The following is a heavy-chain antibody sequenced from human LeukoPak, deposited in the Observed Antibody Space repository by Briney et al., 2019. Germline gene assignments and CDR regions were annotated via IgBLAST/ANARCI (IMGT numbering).Heavy chain of an antibody. J-gene: IGHJ4*02. D-gene: IGHD3-22*01. CDR3: AKGYYDSSGYEVGDY. Sequence: PGGSLRLSCAASGFTFSSYGMHWVRQAPGKGLEWVAVISYDGSNKYYADSVKGRFTISRVNSKNTLYLQMNSLRAEDTAVYYCAKGYYDSSGYEVGDYWGQGTLVTVSS. V-gene: IGHV3-30*18. CDR2: ISYDGSNK. CDR1: GFTFSSYG.